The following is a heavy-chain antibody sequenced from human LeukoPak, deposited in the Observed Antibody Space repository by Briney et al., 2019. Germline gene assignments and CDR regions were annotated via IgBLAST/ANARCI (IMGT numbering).Heavy chain of an antibody. D-gene: IGHD3/OR15-3a*01. Sequence: PSETLSLTCTVSGGSISSYYWSWIRQPPGKGLEWIGSIYYSGSTYYNPSLKSRVTISVDTSKNQFSLKLSSVTAADTAVYYCASSYWTDAFDIWGQGTMVTVSS. J-gene: IGHJ3*02. V-gene: IGHV4-39*01. CDR1: GGSISSYY. CDR3: ASSYWTDAFDI. CDR2: IYYSGST.